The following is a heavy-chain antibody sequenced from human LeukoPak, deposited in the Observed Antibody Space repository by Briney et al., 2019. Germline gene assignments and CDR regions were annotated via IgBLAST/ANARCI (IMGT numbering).Heavy chain of an antibody. CDR2: ISSSGSTI. CDR1: GFTFSSYE. Sequence: GGSLRLSCAASGFTFSSYEMNWVRQAPGKGLEWVSYISSSGSTIYYADSVKGRFTISRDNAKNSLYLQMKSLRAEDTAVYYCARDGGGYCGGDCYPYYFDYWGQGTLVTVSS. D-gene: IGHD2-21*02. J-gene: IGHJ4*02. CDR3: ARDGGGYCGGDCYPYYFDY. V-gene: IGHV3-48*03.